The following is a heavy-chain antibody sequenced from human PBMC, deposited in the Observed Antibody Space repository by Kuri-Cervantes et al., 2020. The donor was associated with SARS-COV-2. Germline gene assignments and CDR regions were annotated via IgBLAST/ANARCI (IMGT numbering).Heavy chain of an antibody. V-gene: IGHV3-66*01. Sequence: GGTLRLSCAASGFTFSSYAMSWVRQAPGKGLEWVSVIYSGGSTYYADSVKGRFTISRDNSKNTLYLQMNSLRAEDTAVYYCARGYGDLGFWYFDLWGRGTLVTVSS. CDR2: IYSGGST. D-gene: IGHD4-17*01. CDR1: GFTFSSYA. CDR3: ARGYGDLGFWYFDL. J-gene: IGHJ2*01.